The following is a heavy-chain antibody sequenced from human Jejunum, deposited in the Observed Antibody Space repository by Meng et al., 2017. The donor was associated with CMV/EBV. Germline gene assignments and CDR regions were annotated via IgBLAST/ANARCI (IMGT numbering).Heavy chain of an antibody. CDR1: GFTFSRSW. J-gene: IGHJ4*02. CDR3: EGGDGY. Sequence: LSLTCAASGFTFSRSWMSWVRQAPGKGPEWVANINEDGSLTHYVDSVKGRFTIYRDNTQNSLYLQMNSLRGDDTAVYYCEGGDGYWGQGTLVTVSS. V-gene: IGHV3-7*04. CDR2: INEDGSLT.